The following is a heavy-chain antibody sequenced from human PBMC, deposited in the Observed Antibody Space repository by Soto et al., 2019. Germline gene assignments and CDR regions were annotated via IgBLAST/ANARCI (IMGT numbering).Heavy chain of an antibody. J-gene: IGHJ6*03. CDR3: ARPFKDIVVVVAATYYMDV. CDR2: ISSSSTI. V-gene: IGHV3-48*01. Sequence: PGGSLRLSCAASGFTFSSYSMNWVRQAPGKGLEWVSYISSSSTIYYADSVKGRFTISRDNAKNSLYLQMNSLRAEDTAVYYCARPFKDIVVVVAATYYMDVWGKGTTVTVSS. CDR1: GFTFSSYS. D-gene: IGHD2-15*01.